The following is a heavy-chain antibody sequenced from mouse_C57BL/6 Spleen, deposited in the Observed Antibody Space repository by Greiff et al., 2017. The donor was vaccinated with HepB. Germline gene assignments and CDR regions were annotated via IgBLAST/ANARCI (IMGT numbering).Heavy chain of an antibody. Sequence: EVQGVESGGGLVKPGGSLKLSCAASGFTFSSYAMSWVRQTPEKRLEWVATISDGGSYTYYPDNVKGRFTISRDNAKNNLYLQMSHLKSEDTAMYYCARELGLAYWGQGTLVTVSA. D-gene: IGHD4-1*01. CDR2: ISDGGSYT. CDR3: ARELGLAY. V-gene: IGHV5-4*01. J-gene: IGHJ3*01. CDR1: GFTFSSYA.